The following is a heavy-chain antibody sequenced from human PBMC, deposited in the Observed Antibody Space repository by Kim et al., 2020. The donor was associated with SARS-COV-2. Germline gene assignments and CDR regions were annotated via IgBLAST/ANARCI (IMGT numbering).Heavy chain of an antibody. CDR2: IYYSGST. CDR3: ARDQRRDSYDSRNLGYFQH. CDR1: GGSISSYY. J-gene: IGHJ1*01. Sequence: SETLSLTCTVSGGSISSYYWSWIRQPPGKGLEWIGYIYYSGSTNYNPSLKSRVTISVDTSKNQFSLKLSSVTAADTAVYYCARDQRRDSYDSRNLGYFQHWGQGTLVTVSS. D-gene: IGHD3-22*01. V-gene: IGHV4-59*13.